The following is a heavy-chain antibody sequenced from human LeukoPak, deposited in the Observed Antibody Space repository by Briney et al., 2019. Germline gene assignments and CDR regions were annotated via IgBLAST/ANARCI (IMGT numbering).Heavy chain of an antibody. Sequence: ETLSLTCAVYGGSFSGYYWSWIRQPPGKGLEWVSAISGSGGSTYYADSVKGRFTISRDNSKNTLYLQMNSLRAEDTAVYYCASPRLDYYYMDVWGKGTTVTVSS. CDR1: GGSFSGYY. J-gene: IGHJ6*03. V-gene: IGHV3-23*01. D-gene: IGHD3-22*01. CDR2: ISGSGGST. CDR3: ASPRLDYYYMDV.